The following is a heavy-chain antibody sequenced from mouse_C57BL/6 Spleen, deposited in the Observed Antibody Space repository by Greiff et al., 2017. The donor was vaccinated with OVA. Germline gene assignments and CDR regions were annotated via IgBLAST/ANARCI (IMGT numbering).Heavy chain of an antibody. Sequence: VHVKQSVAELVRPGASVKLSCTASGFNIKNTYMHWVKQRPEQGLEWIGRIDPANGNTKYAPKFQGKATITADTSSNTAYLQLSSLTSEDTAIYYCARDGYDDYYAMDYWGQGTSVTVSS. J-gene: IGHJ4*01. D-gene: IGHD2-2*01. CDR3: ARDGYDDYYAMDY. V-gene: IGHV14-3*01. CDR1: GFNIKNTY. CDR2: IDPANGNT.